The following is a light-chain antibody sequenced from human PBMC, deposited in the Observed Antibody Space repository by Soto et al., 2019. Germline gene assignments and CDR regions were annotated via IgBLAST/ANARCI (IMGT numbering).Light chain of an antibody. CDR2: GAS. J-gene: IGKJ2*01. V-gene: IGKV3-20*01. CDR3: QQYGSSPYT. Sequence: EILLTQSPGTLSLSPGERATLSCRASQSVRNSYLAWHQQKPGQAPRLLIYGASGRATGIPDRFSGSGSGIDFTLTISRLEPEDFAVYYCQQYGSSPYTFGQGTKLEI. CDR1: QSVRNSY.